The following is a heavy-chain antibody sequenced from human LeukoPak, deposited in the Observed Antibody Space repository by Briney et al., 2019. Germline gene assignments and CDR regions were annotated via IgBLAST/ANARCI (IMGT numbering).Heavy chain of an antibody. CDR3: ARDLGYCSSTSCSDY. CDR1: GYSISIGYY. V-gene: IGHV4-38-2*02. J-gene: IGHJ4*02. Sequence: SETLSLTCTVSGYSISIGYYWGWIRQPPGKGLEWIGSIYHSGSTYYNPSLKSRVPISVDTSKNQFSLKLSPVTAADTAVYYCARDLGYCSSTSCSDYWGQGTLVTVSS. CDR2: IYHSGST. D-gene: IGHD2-2*01.